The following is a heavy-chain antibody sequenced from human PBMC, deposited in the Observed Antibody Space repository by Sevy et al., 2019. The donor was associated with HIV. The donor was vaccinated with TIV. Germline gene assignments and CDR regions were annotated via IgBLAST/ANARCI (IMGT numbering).Heavy chain of an antibody. V-gene: IGHV3-33*08. CDR1: GFTFSSYV. J-gene: IGHJ4*02. CDR2: IWYDGTIK. D-gene: IGHD2-21*02. Sequence: GGSLRLSCAASGFTFSSYVMHWVRQAPGKGLEWVALIWYDGTIKYYADSMKGRFTISRDNSKDILFLQMNSLTPEDTAVYYCARGGGYCGGDCYSIDYWGQGALVTVSS. CDR3: ARGGGYCGGDCYSIDY.